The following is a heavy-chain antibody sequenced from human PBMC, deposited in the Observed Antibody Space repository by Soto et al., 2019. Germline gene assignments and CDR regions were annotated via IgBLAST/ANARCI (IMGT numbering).Heavy chain of an antibody. Sequence: ASVKVSCKASGYTFTGYYMHWVRQAPGQGLEWMGWINPNSGGTNYAQKFQGWVTMTRDTSISTAYMELSRLRSDDTAVYYCAGVYLVVRAGIGSTSPGNYYYYGMDVWGKGTTVTVS. CDR2: INPNSGGT. D-gene: IGHD2-2*01. J-gene: IGHJ6*04. CDR3: AGVYLVVRAGIGSTSPGNYYYYGMDV. V-gene: IGHV1-2*04. CDR1: GYTFTGYY.